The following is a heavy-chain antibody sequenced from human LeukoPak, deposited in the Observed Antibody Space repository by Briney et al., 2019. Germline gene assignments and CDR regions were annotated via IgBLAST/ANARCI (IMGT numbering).Heavy chain of an antibody. D-gene: IGHD5-24*01. CDR1: EFSFETYW. CDR2: IDEDGSEK. V-gene: IGHV3-7*01. Sequence: GGSLRLSCVALEFSFETYWMSWVRQAPGKGPEWVANIDEDGSEKHYVGSVRGRFTISRDNADNSLHLQMNSLRPEDMAVYYCARGETMDVWGKGTTVTVSS. J-gene: IGHJ6*03. CDR3: ARGETMDV.